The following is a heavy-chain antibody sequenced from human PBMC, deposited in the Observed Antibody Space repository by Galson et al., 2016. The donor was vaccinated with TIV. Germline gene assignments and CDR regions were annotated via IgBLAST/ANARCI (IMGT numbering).Heavy chain of an antibody. CDR1: GFTFSTYW. CDR2: IDSEGDNT. J-gene: IGHJ4*02. CDR3: AKTTVLDYDFWSSHPRSPDS. Sequence: SLRLSCAASGFTFSTYWMHWVRQAPGKGLVWVSRIDSEGDNTRYADSVTGRFTISRDNAKNTLYLQMNSLGAGDTALYICAKTTVLDYDFWSSHPRSPDSWGQGTLVSVSS. D-gene: IGHD3-3*01. V-gene: IGHV3-74*01.